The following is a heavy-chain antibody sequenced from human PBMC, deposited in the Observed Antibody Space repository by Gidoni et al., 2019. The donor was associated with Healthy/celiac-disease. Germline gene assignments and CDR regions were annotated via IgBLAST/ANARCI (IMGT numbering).Heavy chain of an antibody. J-gene: IGHJ4*02. CDR2: IIPIFGTA. Sequence: QVQLVQPGAEVKKPGSSVKVSCKAPGGTFSSYAISWVRQAPGQGLEWVGGIIPIFGTANYAQKFQGRVTITADESTSTAYMELSSLRSEDTAVYYCARLIGYSSGFDYWGQGTLVTVSS. CDR3: ARLIGYSSGFDY. V-gene: IGHV1-69*01. CDR1: GGTFSSYA. D-gene: IGHD6-19*01.